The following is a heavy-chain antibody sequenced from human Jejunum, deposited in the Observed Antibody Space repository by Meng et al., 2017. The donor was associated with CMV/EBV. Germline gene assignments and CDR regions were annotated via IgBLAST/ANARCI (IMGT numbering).Heavy chain of an antibody. CDR3: ARSIYSNTFDF. J-gene: IGHJ4*02. V-gene: IGHV4-39*07. CDR1: GGSTSSSTYY. D-gene: IGHD4-11*01. Sequence: TVSGGSTSSSTYYLGWLRQAPGKGLEWIGNMYDTGNIYYNPSFRSRATISVGASKNQFSLRLTAVTTADTAVYYCARSIYSNTFDFWGQGTLVTVSS. CDR2: MYDTGNI.